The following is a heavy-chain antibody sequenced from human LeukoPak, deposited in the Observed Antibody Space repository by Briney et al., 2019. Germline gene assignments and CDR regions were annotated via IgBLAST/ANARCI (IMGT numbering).Heavy chain of an antibody. CDR3: ARDPTYGSGSYYGMDV. D-gene: IGHD3-10*01. J-gene: IGHJ6*02. CDR2: ISYDGSNK. V-gene: IGHV3-30*04. CDR1: GFTFSTYA. Sequence: GGSLRLSCAASGFTFSTYAMHWVRQAPGKGLEWVAVISYDGSNKNYADSVKGRFTISRHNSENTLYLQMNSLRAEDTAVYYCARDPTYGSGSYYGMDVWGQGTRSPSP.